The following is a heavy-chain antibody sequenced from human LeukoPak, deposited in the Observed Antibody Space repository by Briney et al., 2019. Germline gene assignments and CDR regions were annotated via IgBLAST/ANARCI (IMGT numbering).Heavy chain of an antibody. CDR3: ARTEQIAARPPFDY. D-gene: IGHD6-6*01. J-gene: IGHJ4*02. CDR1: GFTFSSYA. V-gene: IGHV3-23*01. Sequence: AGGSLRLSCAASGFTFSSYAMSWVRQAPGKGLEWVSAISGSGGSTYYADSVKGRFTISRDNSKNTLYLQMNSLRAEDTAVYYCARTEQIAARPPFDYWGQGTLVTVSS. CDR2: ISGSGGST.